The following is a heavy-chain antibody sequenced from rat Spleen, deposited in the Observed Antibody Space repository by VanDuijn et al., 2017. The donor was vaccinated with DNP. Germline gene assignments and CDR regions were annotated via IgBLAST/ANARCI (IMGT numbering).Heavy chain of an antibody. J-gene: IGHJ3*01. CDR3: TKTGGNWVAH. CDR2: ISTDGGRT. D-gene: IGHD1-11*01. CDR1: GFTFSRHW. Sequence: EVQLVESGGGLVQPGRSLKLSCVVSGFTFSRHWMFWIRQAPGKGLEWVASISTDGGRTYYLDSVKGRFTFSRDNAKSSLYLQMDSLRSEDTATYYCTKTGGNWVAHWGQGTLVTVSS. V-gene: IGHV5-58*01.